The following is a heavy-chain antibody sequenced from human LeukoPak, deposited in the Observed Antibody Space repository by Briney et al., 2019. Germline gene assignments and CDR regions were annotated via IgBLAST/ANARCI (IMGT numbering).Heavy chain of an antibody. D-gene: IGHD1-26*01. Sequence: ASVKVSCKASGYTFTGHYMHWVRQAPGQGPGWMGWINPNSGGTDYPQKFQGRVTMSRDTSISTAYMELSRLTSDDTAVYYCARIPLIVGAKYFDYWGQGTLVTVSS. CDR2: INPNSGGT. CDR3: ARIPLIVGAKYFDY. CDR1: GYTFTGHY. V-gene: IGHV1-2*02. J-gene: IGHJ4*02.